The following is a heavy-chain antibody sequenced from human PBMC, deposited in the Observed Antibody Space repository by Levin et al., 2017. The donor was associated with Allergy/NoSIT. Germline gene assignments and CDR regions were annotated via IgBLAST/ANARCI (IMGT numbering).Heavy chain of an antibody. V-gene: IGHV4-30-4*01. D-gene: IGHD3-10*01. J-gene: IGHJ4*02. CDR2: IYYSGST. CDR3: ARVKGNDYFDY. Sequence: SETLSLTCTVSGGSISSGDYYWSWIRQPPGTGLEWIGYIYYSGSTYYKSSLKSRITISVDTSKNQFSLKLSSVTAADTAVYYCARVKGNDYFDYWGQGTLVTVSS. CDR1: GGSISSGDYY.